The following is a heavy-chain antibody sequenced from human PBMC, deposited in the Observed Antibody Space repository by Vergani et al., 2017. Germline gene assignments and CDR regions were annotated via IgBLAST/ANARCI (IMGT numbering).Heavy chain of an antibody. CDR2: ISSSSSYI. CDR1: GFTFSSYS. J-gene: IGHJ4*02. D-gene: IGHD3-10*01. V-gene: IGHV3-21*01. Sequence: EVQLVESGGGLVKPGGSLRLSCAASGFTFSSYSMNWVRQAPGKGLEWVSSISSSSSYIYYADSVKGRFTISRDNAKNSLYLQMNSLRAEDTAVYYCARDLVLIPMVRGEVNWGQGTLVTVSS. CDR3: ARDLVLIPMVRGEVN.